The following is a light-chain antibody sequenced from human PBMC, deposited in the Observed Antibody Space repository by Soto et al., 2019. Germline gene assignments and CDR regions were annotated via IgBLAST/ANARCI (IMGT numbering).Light chain of an antibody. CDR2: EVS. J-gene: IGLJ1*01. Sequence: LTQPPSASGSPGQSVTISCIGTSSDVGGYDYVSWYQQHPGKAPKLIISEVSKRPSGVPDRFSGSKSGNTASLTVSGLQAEDEADYYCTSYAGNNNFCVFGTGTKVTVL. V-gene: IGLV2-8*01. CDR3: TSYAGNNNFCV. CDR1: SSDVGGYDY.